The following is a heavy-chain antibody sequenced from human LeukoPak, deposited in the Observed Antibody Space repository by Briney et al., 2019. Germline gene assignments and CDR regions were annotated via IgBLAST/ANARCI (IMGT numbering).Heavy chain of an antibody. Sequence: GESLKISCKGSGYSFTKYWIGWVRQMPGKGLEWMGIIYPGDSDTRHNPSLQGQVTISADKSISTAYLQWSSLKASDTAMYYCARVVADNWFDPWGQGTLVTVSS. CDR2: IYPGDSDT. CDR1: GYSFTKYW. J-gene: IGHJ5*02. D-gene: IGHD2-15*01. CDR3: ARVVADNWFDP. V-gene: IGHV5-51*01.